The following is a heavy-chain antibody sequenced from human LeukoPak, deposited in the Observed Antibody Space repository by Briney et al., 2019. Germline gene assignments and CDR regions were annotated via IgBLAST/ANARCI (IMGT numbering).Heavy chain of an antibody. Sequence: SETLSLTCAVYGGSFSGYYWSWIRQPPGKGLEWIGEINHSGSTNYNPSLKSRVTISVDTSKNQFSLKLSSVTAADTAVCYCARHGRLHTYWGQGTLVTVSS. CDR3: ARHGRLHTY. D-gene: IGHD5-18*01. CDR2: INHSGST. J-gene: IGHJ4*02. CDR1: GGSFSGYY. V-gene: IGHV4-34*01.